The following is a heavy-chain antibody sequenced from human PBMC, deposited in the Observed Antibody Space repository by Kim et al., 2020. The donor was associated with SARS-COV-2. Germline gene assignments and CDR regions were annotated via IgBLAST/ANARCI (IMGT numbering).Heavy chain of an antibody. D-gene: IGHD4-17*01. J-gene: IGHJ6*02. Sequence: SVKVSCKASGGTFSSYAISWVRQAPGQGLEWMGGIIPIFGTANYAQKFQGRVTITADESTSTAYMELSSLRSEDTAVYYCARAGYGVYHYYYGMDVWGQGTTVTVSS. CDR1: GGTFSSYA. CDR2: IIPIFGTA. V-gene: IGHV1-69*13. CDR3: ARAGYGVYHYYYGMDV.